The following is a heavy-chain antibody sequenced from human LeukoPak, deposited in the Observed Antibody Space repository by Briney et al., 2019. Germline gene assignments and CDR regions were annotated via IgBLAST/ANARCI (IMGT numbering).Heavy chain of an antibody. D-gene: IGHD2-8*01. CDR3: ARADGVATVLGPGYFQH. J-gene: IGHJ1*01. V-gene: IGHV1-3*01. CDR1: GYTFTSYA. CDR2: INAGNGNT. Sequence: ASVTVSCKASGYTFTSYAMHWVRQAPGQRLEWMGWINAGNGNTKYSQKFQGRVTITRDTSASTAYMELSSLRSEDTAVYYCARADGVATVLGPGYFQHWGQGTLVTVSS.